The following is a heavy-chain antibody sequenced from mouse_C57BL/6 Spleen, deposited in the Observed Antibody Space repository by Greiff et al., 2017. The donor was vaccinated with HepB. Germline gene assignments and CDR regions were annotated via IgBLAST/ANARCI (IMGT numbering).Heavy chain of an antibody. CDR2: INPSSGYT. CDR3: ARGKGSYYYAMDY. CDR1: GYTFTSYT. V-gene: IGHV1-4*01. Sequence: VKLQESGAELARPGASVKMSCKASGYTFTSYTMHWVKQRPGQGLEWIGYINPSSGYTKYNQKFKDKATLTADKSSSTAYMQLSSLTSEDSAVYYCARGKGSYYYAMDYWGQGTSVTVSS. J-gene: IGHJ4*01.